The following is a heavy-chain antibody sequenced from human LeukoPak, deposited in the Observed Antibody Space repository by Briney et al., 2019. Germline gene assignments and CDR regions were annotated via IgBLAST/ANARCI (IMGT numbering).Heavy chain of an antibody. V-gene: IGHV4-59*01. D-gene: IGHD2-21*02. J-gene: IGHJ4*02. CDR1: GGSISGYY. CDR2: IYYSGST. CDR3: ARDCGGDCYKAGFDY. Sequence: SETLSLTCTVSGGSISGYYWSWIRQPPGKGLEWIGYIYYSGSTNYNPSLKSRVTISVDTSKNQFSLKLSSVTAADTAVYYCARDCGGDCYKAGFDYWGQGTLVTVSS.